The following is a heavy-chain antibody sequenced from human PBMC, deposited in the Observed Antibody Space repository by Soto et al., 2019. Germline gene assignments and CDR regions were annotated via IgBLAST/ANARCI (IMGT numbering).Heavy chain of an antibody. CDR2: INHSGST. V-gene: IGHV4-34*01. Sequence: QVQLQQWGAGLLKPSETLSLTCAVYGGSFSGYYWTWIRQPPGKGLEWIGEINHSGSTNYNPSLKSRVTMSVDPSKNQFSLKLNSVTAADTAVYYCARGVYDYVWGITQTDYWGQGTLVTVSS. J-gene: IGHJ4*02. CDR3: ARGVYDYVWGITQTDY. CDR1: GGSFSGYY. D-gene: IGHD3-16*01.